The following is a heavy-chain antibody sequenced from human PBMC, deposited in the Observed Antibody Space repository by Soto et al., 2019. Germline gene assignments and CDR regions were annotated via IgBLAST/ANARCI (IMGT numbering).Heavy chain of an antibody. CDR2: ISYDGSNK. CDR1: GFTFSSYA. CDR3: ARVYSSGWSPNDY. D-gene: IGHD6-19*01. V-gene: IGHV3-30-3*01. Sequence: GGSLRLSCAASGFTFSSYAMHWVRQAPGKVLEWVAVISYDGSNKYYADSVKGRFTISRDNSKNTLYLQMNSLRAEDTAVYYCARVYSSGWSPNDYWGQGTLVTVSS. J-gene: IGHJ4*02.